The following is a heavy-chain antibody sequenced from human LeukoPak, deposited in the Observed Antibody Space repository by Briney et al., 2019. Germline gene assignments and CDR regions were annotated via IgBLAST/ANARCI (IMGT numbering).Heavy chain of an antibody. V-gene: IGHV4-59*01. CDR3: AREGSANWNYVWFDP. Sequence: NASETLSLTCTVSGGSISSYYWSWIRQPPGKGLEWIGYIYYSGSTNYNPSLKSRVTISVDTSKNQFSLKLSSVTAADTAVYYCAREGSANWNYVWFDPWGQGTLVTVSS. CDR2: IYYSGST. D-gene: IGHD1-7*01. CDR1: GGSISSYY. J-gene: IGHJ5*02.